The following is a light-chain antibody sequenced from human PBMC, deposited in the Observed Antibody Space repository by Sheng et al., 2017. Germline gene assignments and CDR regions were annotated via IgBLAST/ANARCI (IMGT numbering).Light chain of an antibody. Sequence: IQLTQSPPSLSASVGDRVTITCRASQDINNSLAWYQQKPGKAPKLLIYAASTLQSGVPSKFSGSASGTDFTLTISSLQPEDFASYYCQQYGSSPRTFGQGTKVEIK. CDR2: AAS. J-gene: IGKJ1*01. V-gene: IGKV1-9*01. CDR3: QQYGSSPRT. CDR1: QDINNS.